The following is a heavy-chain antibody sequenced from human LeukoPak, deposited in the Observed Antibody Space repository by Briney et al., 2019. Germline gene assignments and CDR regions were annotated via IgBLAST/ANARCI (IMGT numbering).Heavy chain of an antibody. Sequence: GGSLRLSCAASGFIFSSYWMQWVRQAPGKGLVWVSHINSDGSSTSYADSVKGRFTISRDNAKNSLYLQMNSLRAEDMALYYCAKDSDSSGSNAFDIWGQGTMVTVSS. D-gene: IGHD3-22*01. CDR3: AKDSDSSGSNAFDI. V-gene: IGHV3-74*01. CDR1: GFIFSSYW. CDR2: INSDGSST. J-gene: IGHJ3*02.